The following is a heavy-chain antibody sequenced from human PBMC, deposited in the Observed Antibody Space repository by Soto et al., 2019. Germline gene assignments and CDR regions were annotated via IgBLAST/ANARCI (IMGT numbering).Heavy chain of an antibody. CDR3: ARDIGGYHFQH. V-gene: IGHV3-30-3*01. Sequence: QVQLVESGGGVVQPGRSLRLSCAASGFTFSSYAMHWVRQAPGKGLEWVAVISYDGSNKYYADSVKGRFTISRDNSKNTLYLQMNSLRAEDTAVYYCARDIGGYHFQHWGQGTLVTVSS. CDR2: ISYDGSNK. D-gene: IGHD5-12*01. CDR1: GFTFSSYA. J-gene: IGHJ1*01.